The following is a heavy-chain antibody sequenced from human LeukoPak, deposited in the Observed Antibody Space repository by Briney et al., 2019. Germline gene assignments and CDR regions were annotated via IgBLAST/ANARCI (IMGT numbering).Heavy chain of an antibody. V-gene: IGHV4-34*01. CDR3: ASIDYGSGRLFDY. CDR2: INHSGNT. J-gene: IGHJ4*02. Sequence: PSETLSLTCAVYGGSFSGYYWSWIRQPPGKGLEWIGEINHSGNTNYNPSVKSRVTISVDTSKNQISLKLSSVTAADTAVYYCASIDYGSGRLFDYWGQGTLVTVSS. D-gene: IGHD3-10*01. CDR1: GGSFSGYY.